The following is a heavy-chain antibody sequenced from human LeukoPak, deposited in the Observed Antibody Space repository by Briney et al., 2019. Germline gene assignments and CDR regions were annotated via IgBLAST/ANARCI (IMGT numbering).Heavy chain of an antibody. CDR3: ARAPTCSGGSCYSIPPFDP. Sequence: SVKVSCKASGGTFTIYAISLVRQAPGQGLEWSGGVIPIFGTANYAKKFQGSVTITADESTNKAYMELSSLRCEDTAVYYCARAPTCSGGSCYSIPPFDPWGQGTLVTVSS. V-gene: IGHV1-69*13. D-gene: IGHD2-15*01. CDR2: VIPIFGTA. CDR1: GGTFTIYA. J-gene: IGHJ5*02.